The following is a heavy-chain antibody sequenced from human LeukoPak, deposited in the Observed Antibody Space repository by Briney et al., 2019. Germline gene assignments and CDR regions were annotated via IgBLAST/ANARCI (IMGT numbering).Heavy chain of an antibody. CDR2: IYSGETT. CDR1: GFNVSDNY. D-gene: IGHD4-23*01. Sequence: GGSLRLSCAVSGFNVSDNYMSWVRHAPGKGLEWVSLIYSGETTLYADSVKGRFTISRDISKNTLYPQMNSLGAEDTAMYYCARRAGGYSHPYDYWGQGILVTVSS. J-gene: IGHJ4*02. CDR3: ARRAGGYSHPYDY. V-gene: IGHV3-53*01.